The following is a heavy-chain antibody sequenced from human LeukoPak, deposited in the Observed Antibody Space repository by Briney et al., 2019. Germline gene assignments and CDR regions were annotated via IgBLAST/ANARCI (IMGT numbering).Heavy chain of an antibody. D-gene: IGHD3-9*01. CDR2: IRSKANSYAT. V-gene: IGHV3-73*01. CDR3: TRHVYDILTGYYYFDY. J-gene: IGHJ4*02. CDR1: GFTFSGSA. Sequence: GGSLRLSCAASGFTFSGSAMHWVRQASGKGLEWVGRIRSKANSYATAYAASVKGRFTISRDDSKNTAYLQMNSLKTEGTAVYYCTRHVYDILTGYYYFDYWGQGTLVTVSS.